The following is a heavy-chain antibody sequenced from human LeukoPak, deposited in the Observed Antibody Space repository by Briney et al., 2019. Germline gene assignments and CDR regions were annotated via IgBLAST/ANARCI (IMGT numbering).Heavy chain of an antibody. J-gene: IGHJ4*02. V-gene: IGHV1-46*01. D-gene: IGHD3-16*01. CDR1: GYTFTSYY. Sequence: ASVKVSCKASGYTFTSYYMHWVRQAPGQGLEWMGIINPSGGSTSYAQKFQGRVTMTRDTSTSTVYMELSRLRSDDKAVYYCARGHSRLGFDYWGQGTLVTVSS. CDR3: ARGHSRLGFDY. CDR2: INPSGGST.